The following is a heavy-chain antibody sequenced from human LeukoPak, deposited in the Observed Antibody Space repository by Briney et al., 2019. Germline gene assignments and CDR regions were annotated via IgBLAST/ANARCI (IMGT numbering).Heavy chain of an antibody. Sequence: GGSLRLSCAASGFTFSSYAMSSVRQPPGKGLEWVSAISGSGGSTYYADSVKGRFTISRDNSKNTLYLQTNNLRAEDTAVYYCAKVTARNWVPAARATPWYFDLWGRGTLVTVSS. CDR3: AKVTARNWVPAARATPWYFDL. V-gene: IGHV3-23*01. CDR2: ISGSGGST. CDR1: GFTFSSYA. J-gene: IGHJ2*01. D-gene: IGHD2-2*01.